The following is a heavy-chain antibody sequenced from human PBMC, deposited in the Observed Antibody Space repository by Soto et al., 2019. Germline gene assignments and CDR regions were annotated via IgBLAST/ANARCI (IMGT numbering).Heavy chain of an antibody. J-gene: IGHJ4*02. Sequence: QVQLVESGGGLVKPGGSLRLSCAASGFTFSDYYMSWIRQAPGKGLEWLSYISSSSSYIHYADSVKGRFTISRDNAKNSQYLQMNRLRAEDTAVYYCAREGPGSSSWFVDSWGQGTLVTVSS. CDR1: GFTFSDYY. CDR2: ISSSSSYI. CDR3: AREGPGSSSWFVDS. V-gene: IGHV3-11*05. D-gene: IGHD6-13*01.